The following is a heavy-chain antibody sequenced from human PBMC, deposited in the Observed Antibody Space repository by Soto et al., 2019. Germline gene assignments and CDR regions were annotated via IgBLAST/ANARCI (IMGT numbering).Heavy chain of an antibody. D-gene: IGHD1-1*01. CDR1: GFTFSYHA. Sequence: QVQLVESGGGVVQPGRSLRLSCAASGFTFSYHALNWVRQAPGKGLEWVAVISYDGDKKYIAESVKGRFTISRENSKNTVSLQMNSPRAEDTAMYCCARGTTTTAFSAMDVWGQGTTVTVSS. J-gene: IGHJ6*02. CDR3: ARGTTTTAFSAMDV. V-gene: IGHV3-30-3*01. CDR2: ISYDGDKK.